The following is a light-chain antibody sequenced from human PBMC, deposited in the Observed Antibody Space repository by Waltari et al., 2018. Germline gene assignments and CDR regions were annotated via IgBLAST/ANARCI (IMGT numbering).Light chain of an antibody. J-gene: IGKJ1*01. V-gene: IGKV3-15*01. CDR1: QSVSSN. Sequence: EIVMTQSPATLSVSPGERATLSCRASQSVSSNLAWYQQKPGKAPRLLIYGASTRATGIPARFSGSVTGTEFTLSISSLRSEAFAVDDCQQYNNWPPGTFGQGTKVEIK. CDR2: GAS. CDR3: QQYNNWPPGT.